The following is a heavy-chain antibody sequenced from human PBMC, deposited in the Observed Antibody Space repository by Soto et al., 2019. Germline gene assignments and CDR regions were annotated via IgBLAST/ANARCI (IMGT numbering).Heavy chain of an antibody. CDR1: GFIFSESS. Sequence: GGSLRLSCSASGFIFSESSIYWVRQAPGKGLEAISAVSTSGRSTYYADSVKDSFTISRDNSKNTLFLQMGSLRPEDTAVYYYVKQARGLDGVAFDYWGQGAQVTVSS. CDR2: VSTSGRST. V-gene: IGHV3-64D*06. J-gene: IGHJ4*02. D-gene: IGHD2-15*01. CDR3: VKQARGLDGVAFDY.